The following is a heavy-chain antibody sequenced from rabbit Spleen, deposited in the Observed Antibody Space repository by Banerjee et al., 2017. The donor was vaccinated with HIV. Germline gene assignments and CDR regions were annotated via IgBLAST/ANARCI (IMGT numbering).Heavy chain of an antibody. Sequence: QEQLEESGGGLVKPGASLTLTCTASGFSFNNKHVMCWVRQAPGKGLEWIACIYPGTDITYYASWAKGRFTISKTSSTTVTLQMTSLTAADTATYFCARGSAAMTMVITGFYLTLWGPGTLVTVS. V-gene: IGHV1S45*01. CDR2: IYPGTDIT. J-gene: IGHJ4*01. D-gene: IGHD2-1*01. CDR1: GFSFNNKHV. CDR3: ARGSAAMTMVITGFYLTL.